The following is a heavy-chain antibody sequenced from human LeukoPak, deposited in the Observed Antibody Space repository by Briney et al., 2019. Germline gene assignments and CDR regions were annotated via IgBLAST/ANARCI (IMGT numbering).Heavy chain of an antibody. CDR1: GYSFTSYW. D-gene: IGHD3-9*01. V-gene: IGHV5-51*01. CDR2: IYPGDSDT. J-gene: IGHJ6*02. CDR3: ARHPQLRYFDWLGITNYYYYGMDV. Sequence: GESLKISCKGSGYSFTSYWIGWVRQMPGKGLEWMGIIYPGDSDTRYSPSFQGQVTISADKSISTAYLQWSSLKASDTAMYYCARHPQLRYFDWLGITNYYYYGMDVWGQGTTVTVYS.